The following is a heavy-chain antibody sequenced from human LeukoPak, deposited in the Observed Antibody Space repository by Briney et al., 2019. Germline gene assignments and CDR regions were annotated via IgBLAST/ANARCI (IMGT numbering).Heavy chain of an antibody. CDR2: IYYSGST. J-gene: IGHJ6*02. Sequence: ESSETLSLTCTVSGGSISSYYWSWIRQPPGKGLEWIGYIYYSGSTNYNPSLKSRVTISVDTSKNQFSLKLSSVTAADTAVYYCARATRINYDFWSGYYSYYGMDVWGQGTTVTVSS. CDR1: GGSISSYY. V-gene: IGHV4-59*08. D-gene: IGHD3-3*01. CDR3: ARATRINYDFWSGYYSYYGMDV.